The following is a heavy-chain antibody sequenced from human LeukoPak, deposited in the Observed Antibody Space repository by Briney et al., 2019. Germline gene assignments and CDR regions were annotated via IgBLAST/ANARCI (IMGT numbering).Heavy chain of an antibody. Sequence: GGSLRLSCAACGFTFSGYCMNWVRQAPGKGLLWVSRIASDGSSTTYADSVKGRFSISRDNAKNTLYLQMNSLRVEDTAVYYCARGRPHGNDYWGQGTLVTVSS. CDR3: ARGRPHGNDY. CDR2: IASDGSST. CDR1: GFTFSGYC. V-gene: IGHV3-74*01. J-gene: IGHJ4*02. D-gene: IGHD4-23*01.